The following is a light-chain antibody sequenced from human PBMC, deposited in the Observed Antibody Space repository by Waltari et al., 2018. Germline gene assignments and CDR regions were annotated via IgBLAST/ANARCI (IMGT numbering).Light chain of an antibody. CDR1: QVGDKY. V-gene: IGLV3-1*01. CDR3: QAWDSSTVV. J-gene: IGLJ2*01. CDR2: QDS. Sequence: SYELTQPPSVSVSPVQTARIHCSGAQVGDKYACWSQQKPAQSLGAVIYQDSKRHSGIPERFSGSNSGNTATLTISGTQAMDEADYYCQAWDSSTVVFGGGTKLTVL.